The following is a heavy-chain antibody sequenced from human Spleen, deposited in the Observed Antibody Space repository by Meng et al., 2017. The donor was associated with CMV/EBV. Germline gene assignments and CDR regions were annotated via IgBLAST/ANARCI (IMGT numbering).Heavy chain of an antibody. CDR2: IYYSGTT. Sequence: SSDGCYWSWIRQPPGKGLEWIGYIYYSGTTEYNPSLKSRVTISLETSKNQVFLKVTSVTAADTAVYYCARSGYSSSWLYYYYGMDVRGQGTTVTVSS. CDR3: ARSGYSSSWLYYYYGMDV. CDR1: SSDGCY. J-gene: IGHJ6*02. D-gene: IGHD6-13*01. V-gene: IGHV4-61*08.